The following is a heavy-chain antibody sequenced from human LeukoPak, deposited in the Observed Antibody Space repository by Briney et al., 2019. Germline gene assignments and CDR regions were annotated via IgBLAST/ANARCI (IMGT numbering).Heavy chain of an antibody. CDR2: AYFSGST. CDR3: ARQAYGSAVFYWFDP. J-gene: IGHJ5*02. V-gene: IGHV4-39*01. CDR1: GASISSRSYY. D-gene: IGHD3-10*01. Sequence: PSETLSLTCTVSGASISSRSYYWGWIRQPPGKGLERIGSAYFSGSTYYNPSLKNQVTITVDTSKSQVSLKLTSLPAADTAVYYCARQAYGSAVFYWFDPWGQGTLVTVSS.